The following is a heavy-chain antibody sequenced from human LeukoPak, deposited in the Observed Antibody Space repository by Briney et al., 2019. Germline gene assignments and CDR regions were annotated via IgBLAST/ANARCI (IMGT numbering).Heavy chain of an antibody. Sequence: ASVKVSCKASGYTFTGYYMHWVRQAPGQGLEWMGWINPNSGGTNYAQKFQGRVTMTRDTSISTAYMELSRLRSDDTAVYYCARGRDIVVVHYGMDAWGQGTTVTVSS. CDR3: ARGRDIVVVHYGMDA. V-gene: IGHV1-2*02. D-gene: IGHD2-2*01. CDR2: INPNSGGT. J-gene: IGHJ6*02. CDR1: GYTFTGYY.